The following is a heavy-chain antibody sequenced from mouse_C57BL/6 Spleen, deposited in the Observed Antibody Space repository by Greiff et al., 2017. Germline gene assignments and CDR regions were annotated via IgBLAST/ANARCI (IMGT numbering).Heavy chain of an antibody. CDR3: ARSTTVVGDYAMDY. Sequence: QVQLQQPGAELVMPGASVKLSCKASGYTFTSYWMHWVKQRPGQGLEWIGEIDPSDSYTNYNQKFKGKSTLTVDKSSSTAYMQRSSLTSEDAAVYYCARSTTVVGDYAMDYWGQGTSVTVSS. J-gene: IGHJ4*01. D-gene: IGHD1-1*01. CDR1: GYTFTSYW. V-gene: IGHV1-69*01. CDR2: IDPSDSYT.